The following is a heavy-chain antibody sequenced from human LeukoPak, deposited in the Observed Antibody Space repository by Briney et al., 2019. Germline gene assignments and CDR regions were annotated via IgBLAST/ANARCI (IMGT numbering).Heavy chain of an antibody. Sequence: SETLSLTCAVYGGSFSGYYWSWIRQPPGKGLEWIGEINHSGSTNHNPSLKSRVTISVDTSKNQFSLKLSSVTAADTAVYYCARGAAGQFDYWGQGTLVTVSS. CDR3: ARGAAGQFDY. V-gene: IGHV4-34*01. J-gene: IGHJ4*02. D-gene: IGHD6-13*01. CDR2: INHSGST. CDR1: GGSFSGYY.